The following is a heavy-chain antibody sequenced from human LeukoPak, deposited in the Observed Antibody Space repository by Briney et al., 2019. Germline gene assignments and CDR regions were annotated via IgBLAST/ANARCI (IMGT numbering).Heavy chain of an antibody. D-gene: IGHD3-10*01. J-gene: IGHJ4*02. V-gene: IGHV3-23*01. CDR1: GFTFSSYA. CDR3: ARGARGSGTASDY. Sequence: PGGSLRLSCAASGFTFSSYATSWVRQAPGKGLEWVSAISGSGGSTYYADSVKGRFTISRDNAKNTLHLQMNSLRAEDTAVYYCARGARGSGTASDYWGQGTLVTVSS. CDR2: ISGSGGST.